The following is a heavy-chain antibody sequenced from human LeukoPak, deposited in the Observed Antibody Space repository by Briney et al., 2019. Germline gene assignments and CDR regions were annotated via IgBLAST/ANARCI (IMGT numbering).Heavy chain of an antibody. CDR3: ASGIRERGFDY. D-gene: IGHD1-1*01. J-gene: IGHJ4*02. CDR2: ISSSSSYI. V-gene: IGHV3-21*01. CDR1: GFTFSSYS. Sequence: GGSLRLSCAASGFTFSSYSMNWVRQAPGKGLEWVSSISSSSSYIYYADSVKGRFTISRDNAKNSLYLQMNSLRAEDTALYFCASGIRERGFDYWGQGTLVTVSS.